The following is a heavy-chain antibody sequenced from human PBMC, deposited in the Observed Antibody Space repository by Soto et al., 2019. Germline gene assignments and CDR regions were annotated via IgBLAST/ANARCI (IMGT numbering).Heavy chain of an antibody. Sequence: SATLSLTNTVSGGSIGSGGCYWSWIRQHPGKGLEWIGYIYYSGSTYYNPSLKSRVTISVDTSKNQFSLKLSSVTAADTAVYYLSREVVTSRDVCSGYHSHFDIMGQGSPV. V-gene: IGHV4-31*03. CDR2: IYYSGST. CDR3: SREVVTSRDVCSGYHSHFDI. CDR1: GGSIGSGGCY. J-gene: IGHJ4*01. D-gene: IGHD3-3*01.